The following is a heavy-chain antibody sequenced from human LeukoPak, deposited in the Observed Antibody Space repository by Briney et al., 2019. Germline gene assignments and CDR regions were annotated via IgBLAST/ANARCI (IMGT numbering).Heavy chain of an antibody. CDR3: TTDWSPTTDGAFDI. CDR2: IYYSGST. J-gene: IGHJ3*02. Sequence: PSETLSLTCTVSGGSISSSSYYWGWIRQPPGKGLEWIGSIYYSGSTYYNPSLKSRVTISVDTSKNQLSLKLSSVTAADTAVYYCTTDWSPTTDGAFDIWGQGTMVTVSS. CDR1: GGSISSSSYY. V-gene: IGHV4-39*07. D-gene: IGHD4-17*01.